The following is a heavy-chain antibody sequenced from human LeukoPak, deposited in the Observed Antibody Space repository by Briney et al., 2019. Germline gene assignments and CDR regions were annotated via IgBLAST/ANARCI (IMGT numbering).Heavy chain of an antibody. V-gene: IGHV3-21*04. CDR3: AKGRSYSYTAHPFDY. Sequence: GGSLRLSCAASGFTFSSYNMNWVRQAPGKGLEWVSSISSSSSYIYYADSVKGRFTISRDSAKSSLYLQMNSLRAEDMAVYYCAKGRSYSYTAHPFDYWGQGTLVTVSS. D-gene: IGHD1-26*01. J-gene: IGHJ4*02. CDR1: GFTFSSYN. CDR2: ISSSSSYI.